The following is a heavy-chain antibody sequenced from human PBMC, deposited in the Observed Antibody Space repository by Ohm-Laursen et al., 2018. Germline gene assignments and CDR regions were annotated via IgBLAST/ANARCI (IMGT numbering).Heavy chain of an antibody. CDR2: IHHTGYT. CDR3: AREGYNWNDHDAFDI. J-gene: IGHJ3*02. V-gene: IGHV4-59*11. CDR1: GDSISAHY. D-gene: IGHD1-20*01. Sequence: GTLSLTCSVSGDSISAHYWSWIRQPPGKGLEWIGYIHHTGYTTYNPSLKSRVTISVDTSKNQFSLKLSSVTAADTAVYYCAREGYNWNDHDAFDIWGQGTMVTVSS.